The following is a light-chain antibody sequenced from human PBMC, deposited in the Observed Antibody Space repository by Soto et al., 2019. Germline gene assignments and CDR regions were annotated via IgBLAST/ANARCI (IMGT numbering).Light chain of an antibody. J-gene: IGKJ2*01. V-gene: IGKV3-20*01. CDR1: QSVSSTY. CDR2: GAS. CDR3: QQCDNSPYT. Sequence: EIVLTQSPGTLSLSPGERATLSCRASQSVSSTYLAWYQQKPGQAPRLLIYGASSRATGIPDRFSGSGSGTDVTLTISRLEPEDFAVYYCQQCDNSPYTFGQGTKLEI.